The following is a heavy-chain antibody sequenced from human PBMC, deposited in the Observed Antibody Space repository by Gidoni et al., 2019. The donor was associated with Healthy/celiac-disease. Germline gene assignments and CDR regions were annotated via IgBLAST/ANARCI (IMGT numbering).Heavy chain of an antibody. CDR2: ISSSSSYI. CDR1: GFTFSSYS. D-gene: IGHD7-27*01. CDR3: ARAQVPLTYYFDY. V-gene: IGHV3-21*01. J-gene: IGHJ4*02. Sequence: VESGGGLVKPGGSLRLSCAASGFTFSSYSMNWVRQAPGKGLEWVSSISSSSSYIYYADSVKGRFTISRDNAKNSLYLQMNSLRAEDTAVYYCARAQVPLTYYFDYWGQGTLVTVSS.